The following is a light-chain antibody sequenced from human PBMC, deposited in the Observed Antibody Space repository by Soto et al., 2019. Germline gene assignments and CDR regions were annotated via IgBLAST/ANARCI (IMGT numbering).Light chain of an antibody. CDR2: GSS. V-gene: IGKV3-15*01. J-gene: IGKJ5*01. CDR1: QSVSSN. Sequence: EIVMTQSPATLSVSPGERATLPCRASQSVSSNLAWYHQKPGQAPRLLIYGSSTRATGIPARVSGSGSGTEFTLTISSLQSEDFAVYFCQQYNNWPPITFGQGTRLEIK. CDR3: QQYNNWPPIT.